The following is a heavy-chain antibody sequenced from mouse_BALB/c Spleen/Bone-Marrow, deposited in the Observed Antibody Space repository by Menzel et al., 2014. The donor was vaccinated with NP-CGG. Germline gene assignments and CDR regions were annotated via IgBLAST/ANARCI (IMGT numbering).Heavy chain of an antibody. CDR1: GFTFSNYW. V-gene: IGHV6-6*02. Sequence: EVQLVESGGGLVQPGRSMKLSCVASGFTFSNYWMNWVRQSPEKGLEWVAEIRLKSNNYATHYAESVRGRFTISRDDSKSSVYLQMNNLRAEDTGIYYCTTGFAHWGQGTLVTVSA. CDR3: TTGFAH. CDR2: IRLKSNNYAT. J-gene: IGHJ3*01.